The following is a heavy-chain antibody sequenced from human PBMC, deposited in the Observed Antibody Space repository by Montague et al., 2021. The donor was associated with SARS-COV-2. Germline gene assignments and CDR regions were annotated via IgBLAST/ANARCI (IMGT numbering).Heavy chain of an antibody. V-gene: IGHV4-39*01. D-gene: IGHD2-2*01. CDR2: IYYSGST. J-gene: IGHJ4*02. Sequence: SETLSLTCTVSGGSISSSSYYWGWLRQPPGKGLEWIGSIYYSGSTYYNPSLKSRVTISVDTSKTQFSPKLSSVTATDTAVYYCARPTLGYCSSTSCYVGWGQGTLVTVSS. CDR1: GGSISSSSYY. CDR3: ARPTLGYCSSTSCYVG.